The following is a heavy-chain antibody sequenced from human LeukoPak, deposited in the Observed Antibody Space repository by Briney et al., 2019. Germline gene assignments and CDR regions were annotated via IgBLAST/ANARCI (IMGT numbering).Heavy chain of an antibody. D-gene: IGHD6-13*01. Sequence: GGSLRLSCAASGFTFSSYAMSWVRQAPGKGLEWVSGISGSGGSTYYADSVKGRFSTSRDKSKNTLNLQMNSLRAEDTAVYYCAKSGGRSSSWDDYWGQGTLVTVSS. V-gene: IGHV3-23*01. CDR3: AKSGGRSSSWDDY. J-gene: IGHJ4*02. CDR2: ISGSGGST. CDR1: GFTFSSYA.